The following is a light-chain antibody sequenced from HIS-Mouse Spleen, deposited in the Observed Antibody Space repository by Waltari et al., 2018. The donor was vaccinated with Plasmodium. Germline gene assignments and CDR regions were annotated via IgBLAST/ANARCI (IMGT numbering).Light chain of an antibody. CDR1: KLGDKY. CDR3: QAWDSSTVV. V-gene: IGLV3-1*01. CDR2: QDS. Sequence: SYELTQPPSVSVSPGQTASITCSGDKLGDKYAWWYRKKPGQSPVLVTYQDSKRPSGIPERFSGSNSGNTATLTISGTQAMDEADYYCQAWDSSTVVFGGGTKLTVL. J-gene: IGLJ2*01.